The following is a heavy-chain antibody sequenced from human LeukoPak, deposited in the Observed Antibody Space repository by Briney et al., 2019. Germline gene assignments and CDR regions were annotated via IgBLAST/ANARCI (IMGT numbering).Heavy chain of an antibody. Sequence: SETLSLTCAVYGGSFSGYYWSWIRQPPGKGLEWIGEINHSGSTNYNPSLKSRVTISVDTSKNQFSLKLSSVTAADTAVYYCARSPYGSGKVFDYWGQGTLVTVSS. CDR3: ARSPYGSGKVFDY. CDR2: INHSGST. V-gene: IGHV4-34*01. CDR1: GGSFSGYY. J-gene: IGHJ4*02. D-gene: IGHD3-10*01.